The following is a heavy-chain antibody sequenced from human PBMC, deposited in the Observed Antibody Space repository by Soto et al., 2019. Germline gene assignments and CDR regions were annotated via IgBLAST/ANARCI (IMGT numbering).Heavy chain of an antibody. D-gene: IGHD7-27*01. CDR3: ARQPATNTGGIDC. CDR2: IYPGDSDT. CDR1: GYSFTTSW. J-gene: IGHJ4*02. Sequence: GESLKISCEGSGYSFTTSWIGWVRQMPGKGLEWMGIIYPGDSDTRYSPSFQGQVTISADRSITTAYLQWSSLKASDTAMYYCARQPATNTGGIDCWGKGTLVIVSS. V-gene: IGHV5-51*01.